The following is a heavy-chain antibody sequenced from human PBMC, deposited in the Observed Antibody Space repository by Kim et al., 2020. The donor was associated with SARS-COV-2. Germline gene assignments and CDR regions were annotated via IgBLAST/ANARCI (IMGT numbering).Heavy chain of an antibody. V-gene: IGHV4-34*01. Sequence: SETLSLTCAVYGGSFSGYYWSWIRQPPGKGLEWIGEINHSGSTNYNPSLKSRVTISVDTSKNQFSLKLSSVTAADTAVYYCARGPYSSSPNSDHDYWGQGTLVTVSS. CDR3: ARGPYSSSPNSDHDY. J-gene: IGHJ4*02. CDR1: GGSFSGYY. D-gene: IGHD6-6*01. CDR2: INHSGST.